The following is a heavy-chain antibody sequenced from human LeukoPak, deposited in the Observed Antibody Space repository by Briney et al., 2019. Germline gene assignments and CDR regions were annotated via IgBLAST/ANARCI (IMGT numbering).Heavy chain of an antibody. CDR3: ARDAYSGSYFPLDY. D-gene: IGHD1-26*01. V-gene: IGHV4-39*07. CDR2: IYYSGST. CDR1: DGSISSSSYY. J-gene: IGHJ4*02. Sequence: PSETLSLTCTVSDGSISSSSYYWGWIRQPPGKGLEWIGTIYYSGSTYYSPSLKSRVAISVDTSKNQFSLKLSSVTAADTAVYYCARDAYSGSYFPLDYWGQGTLVTVSS.